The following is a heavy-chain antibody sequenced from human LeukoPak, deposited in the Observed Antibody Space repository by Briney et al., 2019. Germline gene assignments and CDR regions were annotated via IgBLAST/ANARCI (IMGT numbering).Heavy chain of an antibody. CDR3: ATGSGSYYKPFDY. V-gene: IGHV4-59*08. D-gene: IGHD3-10*01. CDR2: IFYSGIT. J-gene: IGHJ4*02. Sequence: KASETLSLTCAVYGGSFSGYYWSWIRQPPGQGLEWIGYIFYSGITNYNPSLSLKSRVTISVDTSKNQFSLKLSSVTAADTAVYYCATGSGSYYKPFDYWGQGTLVTVSS. CDR1: GGSFSGYY.